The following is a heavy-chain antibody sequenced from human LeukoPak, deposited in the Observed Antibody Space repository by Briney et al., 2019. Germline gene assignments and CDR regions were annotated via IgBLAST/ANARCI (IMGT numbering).Heavy chain of an antibody. J-gene: IGHJ6*02. D-gene: IGHD2-15*01. CDR3: ARDLPGYCSGGSCYGMDV. CDR1: GYTFTGYY. CDR2: INPNSGGT. V-gene: IGHV1-2*02. Sequence: ASVKVSCKASGYTFTGYYMHWVRQAPGQGLEWMGWINPNSGGTNYAQKFQGRVTMTRDTSISTAYMELSRLRPDDTAVYYCARDLPGYCSGGSCYGMDVWGQGTTVTVSS.